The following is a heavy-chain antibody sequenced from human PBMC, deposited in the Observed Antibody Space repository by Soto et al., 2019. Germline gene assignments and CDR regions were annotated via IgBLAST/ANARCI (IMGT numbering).Heavy chain of an antibody. CDR2: TYYRSKWYN. Sequence: SETLSLTCAISGDSVSSNSAAWNWIRQSPSRGLEWLGRTYYRSKWYNDYAVSVKSRITINPDTSKNQFSLQLNSVTPEDTAVYYCARTGIAVAGANRKGYYYYGMDVWGQGTTVTVSS. CDR3: ARTGIAVAGANRKGYYYYGMDV. V-gene: IGHV6-1*01. J-gene: IGHJ6*02. D-gene: IGHD6-19*01. CDR1: GDSVSSNSAA.